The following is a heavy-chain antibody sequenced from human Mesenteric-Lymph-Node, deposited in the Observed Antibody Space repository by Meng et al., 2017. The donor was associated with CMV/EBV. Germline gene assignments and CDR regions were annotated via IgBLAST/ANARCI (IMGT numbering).Heavy chain of an antibody. CDR1: GNSFTSYY. D-gene: IGHD6-19*01. CDR3: ARGPKGLAYD. Sequence: ASVKVSCKVSGNSFTSYYMHWVRQATGQGLEWMGWMNPNSGNTGYAQKFQGRVTITRNTSISTAYMELSSLRSEDTAVYYCARGPKGLAYDWGQGTLVTVSS. V-gene: IGHV1-8*03. CDR2: MNPNSGNT. J-gene: IGHJ4*02.